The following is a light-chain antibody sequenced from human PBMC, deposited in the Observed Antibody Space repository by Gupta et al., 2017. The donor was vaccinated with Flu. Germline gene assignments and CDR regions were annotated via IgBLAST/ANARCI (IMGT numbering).Light chain of an antibody. V-gene: IGLV2-14*01. CDR1: SSDVGGYNY. J-gene: IGLJ1*01. Sequence: QSALTQPASVSGSPGQSITISCTGSSSDVGGYNYVSWYQQHPGKAPNLMIYEVNNRPSGVSNRFSASKSGNTASLTISGLQADDEADYYCSSYTSSNTHVFGTGTKVTVL. CDR3: SSYTSSNTHV. CDR2: EVN.